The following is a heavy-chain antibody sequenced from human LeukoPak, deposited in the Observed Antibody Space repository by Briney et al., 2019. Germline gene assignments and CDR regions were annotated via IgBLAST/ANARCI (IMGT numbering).Heavy chain of an antibody. CDR2: IYYSGRT. CDR3: ARHIRSSSWH. J-gene: IGHJ4*02. CDR1: GGSISSSSYF. D-gene: IGHD6-13*01. V-gene: IGHV4-39*01. Sequence: SETLSLTCTVSGGSISSSSYFWGWIRQPPGKGLEWIGSIYYSGRTYNNPSLRSRVTMSVDTSKNQFSLKLRSVTAADTAIYYCARHIRSSSWHWGQRTLVTVSS.